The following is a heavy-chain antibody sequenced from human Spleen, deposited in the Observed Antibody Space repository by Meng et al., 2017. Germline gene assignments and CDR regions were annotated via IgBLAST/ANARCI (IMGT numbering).Heavy chain of an antibody. Sequence: GESLKISCAASGFTFRSSAMHWVRQAPGKGLEWVAVISDDGSNKYYAESVKGRFTISRDNSQNTLYVQMNSLRAEDTAVYYCARDDGSGWSSLDYWGQGTGVTVSS. CDR1: GFTFRSSA. J-gene: IGHJ4*02. V-gene: IGHV3-30*04. CDR2: ISDDGSNK. D-gene: IGHD6-19*01. CDR3: ARDDGSGWSSLDY.